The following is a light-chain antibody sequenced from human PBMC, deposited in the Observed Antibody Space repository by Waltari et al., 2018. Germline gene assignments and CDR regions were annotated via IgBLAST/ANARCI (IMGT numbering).Light chain of an antibody. CDR1: QDIGNN. V-gene: IGKV1-16*01. CDR2: RTS. CDR3: QQGFSDPWT. J-gene: IGKJ1*01. Sequence: DIQMTQSPSSLSASVGDTVTITCQASQDIGNNLNWYQQKPGRAPKLLIYRTSSLQSEIPSRLSGSGSGTIFALTIISLQPEDFATYYCQQGFSDPWTFGQGTQVEL.